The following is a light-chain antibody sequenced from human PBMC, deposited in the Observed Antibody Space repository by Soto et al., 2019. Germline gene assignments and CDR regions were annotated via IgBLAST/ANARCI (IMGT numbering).Light chain of an antibody. Sequence: EILLTQSPVTLSLSPGERATLSCRASQNVRGYLAWYQQKPGQAPRLLIYGTSSRANGIPVRCSGSGSGTELTLTISSLEPEDAAVYYCQQRSNWPPITFGQGTRLEIK. CDR3: QQRSNWPPIT. J-gene: IGKJ5*01. V-gene: IGKV3-11*01. CDR1: QNVRGY. CDR2: GTS.